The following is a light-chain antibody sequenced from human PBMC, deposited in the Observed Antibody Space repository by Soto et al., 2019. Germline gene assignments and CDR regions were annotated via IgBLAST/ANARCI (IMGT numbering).Light chain of an antibody. CDR2: GVS. Sequence: QSALTQPASVSGSPGQSITISCTGASSDVGGYDYVSWYQQHPGKAPKLMIYGVSNRPSGVSDRFSGSKSGSTASLTISGLQAEDEGDYFCKSYAGSNTYVFGSGTKLTVL. CDR1: SSDVGGYDY. J-gene: IGLJ1*01. V-gene: IGLV2-14*01. CDR3: KSYAGSNTYV.